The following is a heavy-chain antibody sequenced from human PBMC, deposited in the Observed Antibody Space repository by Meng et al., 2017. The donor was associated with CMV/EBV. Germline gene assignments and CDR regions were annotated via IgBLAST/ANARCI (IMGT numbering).Heavy chain of an antibody. D-gene: IGHD6-19*01. V-gene: IGHV3-30-3*01. CDR3: ARGGQWLARAWYFDL. J-gene: IGHJ2*01. CDR1: GFTFSDYY. CDR2: ISYDGSNK. Sequence: SGFTFSDYYMSWIRRATGKGLEWVAVISYDGSNKYYADSGKGRFTISRDNSKNTLYLQMNSLRAEDTAVYYCARGGQWLARAWYFDLWGRGTLVTVSS.